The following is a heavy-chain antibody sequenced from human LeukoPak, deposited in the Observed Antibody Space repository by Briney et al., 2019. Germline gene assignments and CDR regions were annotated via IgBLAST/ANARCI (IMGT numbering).Heavy chain of an antibody. J-gene: IGHJ4*02. CDR1: GFTFSSYA. CDR3: AKPVEEHLHFDY. D-gene: IGHD1-26*01. Sequence: GGSLRLSCAASGFTFSSYAMSWVRQAPGKGLEWVSAISGSGVSTYYADSVKGRFTISRDNSKNTLYLQMNSLRAEDTAVYYCAKPVEEHLHFDYWGQGTLVTVSS. CDR2: ISGSGVST. V-gene: IGHV3-23*01.